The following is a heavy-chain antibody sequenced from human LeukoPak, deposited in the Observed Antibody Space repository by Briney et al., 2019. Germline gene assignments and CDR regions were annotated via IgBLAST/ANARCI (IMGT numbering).Heavy chain of an antibody. D-gene: IGHD6-13*01. CDR2: IYHSGST. CDR3: ASSAAGTLNWFDP. V-gene: IGHV4-4*02. CDR1: GGSISSSNW. J-gene: IGHJ5*02. Sequence: SETLSLTCAVSGGSISSSNWWSWVRQPPGKGLEWIGEIYHSGSTNYNPSLKSRVTISVDKSKNQFSLKLSSVTAADTAVYYCASSAAGTLNWFDPWGQGTLVTVSS.